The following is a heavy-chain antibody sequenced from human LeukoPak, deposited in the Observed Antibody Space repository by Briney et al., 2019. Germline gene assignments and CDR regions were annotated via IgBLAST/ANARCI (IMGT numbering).Heavy chain of an antibody. J-gene: IGHJ5*02. CDR2: IIPIFGTA. Sequence: GASVKVSCKASGYTFTSYGISWVRQAPGQGLEWMGGIIPIFGTASYAQKFQGRVTITADKSTSTAYMELSSLRSEDTAVYYCARGGVRFLEWLLSYSNWFDPWGQGTLVTVSS. CDR3: ARGGVRFLEWLLSYSNWFDP. D-gene: IGHD3-3*01. V-gene: IGHV1-69*06. CDR1: GYTFTSYG.